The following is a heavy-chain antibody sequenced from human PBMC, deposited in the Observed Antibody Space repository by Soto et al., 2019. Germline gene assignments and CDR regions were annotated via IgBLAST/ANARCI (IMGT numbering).Heavy chain of an antibody. CDR2: ISYDGSNK. Sequence: PGGSLRLSCAASGFTFSSYGMHWVRQAPGKGLEWVAVISYDGSNKYYADSVKGRFTISRDNSKNTLYLQMNSLRAEDTAVYYCARDQLYYNGISGRPLNAFDVWGQGTMVTVSS. V-gene: IGHV3-30*03. CDR3: ARDQLYYNGISGRPLNAFDV. J-gene: IGHJ3*01. CDR1: GFTFSSYG. D-gene: IGHD3-22*01.